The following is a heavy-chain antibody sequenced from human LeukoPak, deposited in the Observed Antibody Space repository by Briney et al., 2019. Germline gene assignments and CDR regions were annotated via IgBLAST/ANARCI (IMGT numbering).Heavy chain of an antibody. J-gene: IGHJ5*02. CDR3: ARDYYGSGSPNWFDP. CDR1: GGSISSYY. D-gene: IGHD3-10*01. V-gene: IGHV4-59*01. Sequence: PSETLSLTCTVSGGSISSYYWIWIRQPPGKGLEWIGYIYYSGSTNYNPSLKSRVTISVDTSKNQFSLKLSSVTAADTAVYYCARDYYGSGSPNWFDPWGQGTLVTVSS. CDR2: IYYSGST.